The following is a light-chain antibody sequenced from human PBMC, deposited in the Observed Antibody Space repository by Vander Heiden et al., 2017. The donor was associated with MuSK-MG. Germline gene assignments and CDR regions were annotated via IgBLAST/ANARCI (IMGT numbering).Light chain of an antibody. J-gene: IGKJ1*01. CDR1: AGITGH. CDR2: DAS. Sequence: ANPLTQSPSSVSASVGDRVTISCRASAGITGHVAWYQQKPGKPPALVIDDASALQSGVPSRFSASRSGTDFTLTISSLQPEDFATYYCRQVLVDSWMFGQGTKVDIK. V-gene: IGKV1-13*02. CDR3: RQVLVDSWM.